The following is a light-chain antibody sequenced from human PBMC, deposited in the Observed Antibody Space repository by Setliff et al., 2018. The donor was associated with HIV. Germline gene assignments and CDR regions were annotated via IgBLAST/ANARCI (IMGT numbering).Light chain of an antibody. CDR3: GIHRSRGYV. Sequence: QSVLTQPPSASGTPGQRVTISCSGSGSNIGTNTVTWYHQLPGTAPKVLIHSNNQRPSGVPDRFSGSKSGTSASLAISGLQSEDEADYYCGIHRSRGYVFGTGTKVTVL. V-gene: IGLV1-44*01. CDR2: SNN. CDR1: GSNIGTNT. J-gene: IGLJ1*01.